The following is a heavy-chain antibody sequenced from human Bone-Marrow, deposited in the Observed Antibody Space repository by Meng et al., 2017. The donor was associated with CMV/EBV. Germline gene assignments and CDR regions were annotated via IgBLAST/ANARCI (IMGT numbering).Heavy chain of an antibody. J-gene: IGHJ6*02. CDR2: IIPILGIA. CDR1: GGTFSSYA. D-gene: IGHD1-7*01. CDR3: ARDVGTKYGMDV. V-gene: IGHV1-69*10. Sequence: SVKVSCKASGGTFSSYAISWVRQAPGQGLEWMGGIIPILGIANYAQKFQGRVTITADKSTSTAYMELSSLRSEDTAVYYCARDVGTKYGMDVWGQGTTVTVSS.